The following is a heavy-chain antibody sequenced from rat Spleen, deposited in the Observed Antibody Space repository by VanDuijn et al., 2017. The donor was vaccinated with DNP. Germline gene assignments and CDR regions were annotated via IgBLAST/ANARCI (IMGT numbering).Heavy chain of an antibody. CDR2: INYDGSST. Sequence: EVQLVESGGDLVQPGRSLKLSCAASGFTFSNYGMAWVRQGPKKGLEWVATINYDGSSTYYRDSAKGRFTISRDNTKTILYLQMDSLRSEDTATYYCARAADFDYWGQGVMVTVSS. CDR1: GFTFSNYG. V-gene: IGHV5-7*01. CDR3: ARAADFDY. J-gene: IGHJ2*01.